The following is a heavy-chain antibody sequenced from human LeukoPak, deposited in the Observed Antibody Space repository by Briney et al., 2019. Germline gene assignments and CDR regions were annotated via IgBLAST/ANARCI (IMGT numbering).Heavy chain of an antibody. CDR1: GYTFTSYD. CDR2: MNPNSGNT. J-gene: IGHJ6*03. CDR3: ARGPPIYCSSTSCYLRGEVYYYYYMDV. D-gene: IGHD2-2*01. V-gene: IGHV1-8*01. Sequence: GASVKVSCKASGYTFTSYDINWVRQATGQGLEWMGWMNPNSGNTGYAQKFQGRVTMTRNTSISTAYMELSSLRSEDTAVYYCARGPPIYCSSTSCYLRGEVYYYYYMDVWGKGTTVTISS.